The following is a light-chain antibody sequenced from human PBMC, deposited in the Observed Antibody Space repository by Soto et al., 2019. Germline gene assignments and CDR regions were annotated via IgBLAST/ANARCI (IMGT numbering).Light chain of an antibody. V-gene: IGKV3-20*01. CDR3: QQYGSSGT. CDR1: QSVSNNY. Sequence: EIVLTQSPGTLYLSPGERATLSCRASQSVSNNYLAWYQQKPGQAPRLLIYGASNRATGIPDRFSGSGSGTDFSLTISRLEPEDFAVYYCQQYGSSGTFGQATKVDIK. CDR2: GAS. J-gene: IGKJ1*01.